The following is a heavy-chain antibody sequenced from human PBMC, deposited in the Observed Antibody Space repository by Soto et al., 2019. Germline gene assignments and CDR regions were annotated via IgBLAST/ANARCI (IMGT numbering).Heavy chain of an antibody. CDR2: IYSGGST. CDR3: ARAGDIVVVVAATPPDY. V-gene: IGHV3-66*01. D-gene: IGHD2-15*01. CDR1: GFTFSNYW. Sequence: GGSLRLSCAASGFTFSNYWMHWVRQIPGMGLVWVSLIYSGGSTYYADSVKGRFTISRDNSKNTLYLQMNSLRAEDTAVYYCARAGDIVVVVAATPPDYWGQGTLVTVSS. J-gene: IGHJ4*02.